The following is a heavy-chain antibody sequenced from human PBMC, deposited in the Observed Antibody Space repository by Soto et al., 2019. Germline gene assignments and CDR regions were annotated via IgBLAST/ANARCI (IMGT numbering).Heavy chain of an antibody. D-gene: IGHD2-15*01. Sequence: EVQLVESGGGLAMPGGSLRLSCAASGFTFASYHMSWVRQAPGKGLDWVSSINPSSSHIYYADSVRGRFTISRDDSNNSPYLHMNIVRTEDVAIYFCARGYCGGVGCYLRRDAFDVWGQGTTVMVSS. CDR3: ARGYCGGVGCYLRRDAFDV. CDR2: INPSSSHI. J-gene: IGHJ3*01. V-gene: IGHV3-21*02. CDR1: GFTFASYH.